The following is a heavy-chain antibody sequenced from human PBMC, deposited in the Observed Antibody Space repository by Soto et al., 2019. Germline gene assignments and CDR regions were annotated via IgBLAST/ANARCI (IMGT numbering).Heavy chain of an antibody. Sequence: SVKVSCKASGGTFSSYAISWVRQAPGQGLEWMGGIIPIFGTANYAQKFQGRVTITADESTSTAYMELSSLRSEDTAVYYCARDSRIVYSSSWSCFQHWGQGTLVTVSS. CDR2: IIPIFGTA. CDR3: ARDSRIVYSSSWSCFQH. CDR1: GGTFSSYA. J-gene: IGHJ1*01. D-gene: IGHD6-13*01. V-gene: IGHV1-69*13.